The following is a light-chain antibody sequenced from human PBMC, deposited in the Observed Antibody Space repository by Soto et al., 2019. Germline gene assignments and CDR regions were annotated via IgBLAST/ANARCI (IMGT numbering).Light chain of an antibody. Sequence: EIVLTQSPATLSLSPGERATLSCRASQSVGSHLTWYQQKPGQPPRLLIYDTFNRATGIPDRFSGRGSGTDFTLTISSLDPEDFAFYYCQQRSTWPPEFTFGPGTKVDIK. CDR1: QSVGSH. CDR2: DTF. J-gene: IGKJ3*01. V-gene: IGKV3-11*01. CDR3: QQRSTWPPEFT.